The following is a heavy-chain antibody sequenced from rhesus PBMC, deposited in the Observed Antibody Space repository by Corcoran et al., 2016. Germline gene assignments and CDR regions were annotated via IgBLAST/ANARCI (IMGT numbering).Heavy chain of an antibody. V-gene: IGHV1-1*01. CDR1: GYTFTSYY. CDR3: TRGIAAATGTVDY. D-gene: IGHD6-43*01. CDR2: ISPYNGNN. Sequence: QVQLVQSGAEIKQPGASVKLSCKDSGYTFTSYYLHWVRQAPGQGLEWIGLISPYNGNNSYAQNLQGRFTITTDTSTSTGYMGLSSLRSEDTAVYYCTRGIAAATGTVDYWGQGVLVTVSS. J-gene: IGHJ4*01.